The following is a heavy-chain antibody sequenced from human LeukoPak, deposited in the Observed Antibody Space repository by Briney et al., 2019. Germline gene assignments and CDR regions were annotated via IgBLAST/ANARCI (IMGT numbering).Heavy chain of an antibody. CDR1: GYAIISGGFS. CDR2: IYDRGPA. J-gene: IGHJ4*02. D-gene: IGHD3-10*01. CDR3: ARADRPMVRGVMGGNYFDY. Sequence: SQTLSLTCTVSGYAIISGGFSWNWIRQPPGKGLEWIGCIYDRGPAHYNPSLKSRFTISVDRPKNQFFLSVTSLTAADTAVYYCARADRPMVRGVMGGNYFDYWGQGTLVTVSS. V-gene: IGHV4-30-2*01.